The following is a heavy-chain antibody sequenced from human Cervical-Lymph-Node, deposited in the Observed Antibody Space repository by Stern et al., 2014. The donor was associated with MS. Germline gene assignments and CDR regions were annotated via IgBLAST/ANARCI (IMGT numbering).Heavy chain of an antibody. V-gene: IGHV1-69*01. CDR3: ARAYCGGDCYAYYYYYGMDV. Sequence: QVQLVQSGAEVKKPGSSVKVSCKASGGTFSSYAISWVRQAPGQGLEWMGGIIPIFGTANYAQKFQGRVTITADESTSTAYMELSSLRSEDTAVYYCARAYCGGDCYAYYYYYGMDVWGQGTTVTVSS. J-gene: IGHJ6*02. CDR2: IIPIFGTA. D-gene: IGHD2-21*02. CDR1: GGTFSSYA.